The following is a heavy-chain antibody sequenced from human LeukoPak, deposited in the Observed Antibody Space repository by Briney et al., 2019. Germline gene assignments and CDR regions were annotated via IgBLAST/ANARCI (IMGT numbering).Heavy chain of an antibody. CDR1: GFTFSSHW. CDR2: IKQDGSDK. CDR3: VRGGGSFDY. D-gene: IGHD3-16*01. J-gene: IGHJ4*02. V-gene: IGHV3-7*04. Sequence: RGSLRLSCAASGFTFSSHWMSWVRQAPGKGLEWVANIKQDGSDKYHVDSVKGRFTISRDNAKNSLYLQMNSLRAEDTAVYYCVRGGGSFDYWGQGTLVTVSS.